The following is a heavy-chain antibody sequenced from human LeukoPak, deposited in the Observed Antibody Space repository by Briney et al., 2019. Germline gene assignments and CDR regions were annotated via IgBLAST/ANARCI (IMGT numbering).Heavy chain of an antibody. CDR2: IIPIFGTA. V-gene: IGHV1-69*01. D-gene: IGHD2-2*01. Sequence: SVNVSCKASGGTFSSYAISWVRQAPGQGLEWMGGIIPIFGTANYAQKFQGRVTITADESTSTAYMELSSLRSEDTAVYYCARGGYCSSTSCSNWFDPWGQGTLVTVSS. J-gene: IGHJ5*02. CDR1: GGTFSSYA. CDR3: ARGGYCSSTSCSNWFDP.